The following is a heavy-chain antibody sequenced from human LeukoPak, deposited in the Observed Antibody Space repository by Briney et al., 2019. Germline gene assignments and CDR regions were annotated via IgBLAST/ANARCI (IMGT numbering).Heavy chain of an antibody. CDR3: AKEDNWNYYYYGMDV. V-gene: IGHV3-30*18. CDR1: GFTFSSYG. D-gene: IGHD1-20*01. J-gene: IGHJ6*02. Sequence: PGGSLRLSCAASGFTFSSYGMHCVRLAPGKGLEWVAAISYDGSNKYYADSVKGRFTISRDNSKNTLYLQMNSLRAEDTAVDYCAKEDNWNYYYYGMDVWGQGTTVTVSS. CDR2: ISYDGSNK.